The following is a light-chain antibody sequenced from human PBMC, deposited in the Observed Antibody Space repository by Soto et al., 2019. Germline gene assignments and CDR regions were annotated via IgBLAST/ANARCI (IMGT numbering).Light chain of an antibody. Sequence: VQMTQSPSTVSAPVEDRVTITCRASQSISSWLAWYQQKPGKAPKLLIYDASSLESGVPSRFSGSGSGTEFTLTISSLQPDDFAPYYCQQYNSDSPWTFGQGTKADI. CDR1: QSISSW. J-gene: IGKJ1*01. CDR2: DAS. CDR3: QQYNSDSPWT. V-gene: IGKV1-5*01.